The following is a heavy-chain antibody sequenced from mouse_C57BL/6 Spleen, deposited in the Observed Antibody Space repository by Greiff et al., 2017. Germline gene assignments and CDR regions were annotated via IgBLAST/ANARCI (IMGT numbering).Heavy chain of an antibody. V-gene: IGHV2-2*01. CDR2: LWSGGST. CDR1: GFSLTSYG. J-gene: IGHJ1*03. D-gene: IGHD1-1*01. Sequence: VQVVESGPGLVQPSQSLSITCTVSGFSLTSYGVHWVRQSPGKGLEGLGVLWSGGSTDYNAAFISRLSISKDNSKSQVFFKMNSLQADDTAIYYCASDGSSYGYFDVWGTGTTVTVSS. CDR3: ASDGSSYGYFDV.